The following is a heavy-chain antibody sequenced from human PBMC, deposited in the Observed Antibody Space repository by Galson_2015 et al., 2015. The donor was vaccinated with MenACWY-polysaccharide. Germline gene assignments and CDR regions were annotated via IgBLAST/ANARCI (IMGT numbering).Heavy chain of an antibody. CDR3: ARNPPRLDIAPASN. CDR1: GFNFRGNG. D-gene: IGHD6-13*01. V-gene: IGHV3-30*19. J-gene: IGHJ1*01. Sequence: SLRLSCAASGFNFRGNGMHWVRQAPGKGLEWVALILNDEISKHYIDAVKGRFSISRDNSKNTLYLQMNTLRPEDTAVYYCARNPPRLDIAPASNWGRGALVTFSP. CDR2: ILNDEISK.